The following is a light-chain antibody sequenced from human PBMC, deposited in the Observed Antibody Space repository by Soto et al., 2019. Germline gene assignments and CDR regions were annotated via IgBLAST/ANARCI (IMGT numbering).Light chain of an antibody. CDR1: QSISSW. CDR2: KAS. CDR3: QQYNNYWT. J-gene: IGKJ1*01. Sequence: DIQMTQSPSTLSASVGDRVTITCRASQSISSWLAWYQQKPGKAPKLLIYKASSLESGVPSRFSGSGSGTEFALTLTSLQPDDFATYYCQQYNNYWTFGQGTKVE. V-gene: IGKV1-5*03.